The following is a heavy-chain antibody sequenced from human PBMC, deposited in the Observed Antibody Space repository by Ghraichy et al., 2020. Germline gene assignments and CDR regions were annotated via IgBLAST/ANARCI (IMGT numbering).Heavy chain of an antibody. Sequence: GGSLRLSCAASGFTFSNYWMHWVRQAPGKGLVWVSRIKSDGSSTTYADSVKGRFTISRDNAKNTLDLQMNSLRAEDTAVYYCAREYCSGGRCYFGTGGSHCDDWGQGTLVTVSS. J-gene: IGHJ4*02. CDR1: GFTFSNYW. D-gene: IGHD2-15*01. V-gene: IGHV3-74*01. CDR3: AREYCSGGRCYFGTGGSHCDD. CDR2: IKSDGSST.